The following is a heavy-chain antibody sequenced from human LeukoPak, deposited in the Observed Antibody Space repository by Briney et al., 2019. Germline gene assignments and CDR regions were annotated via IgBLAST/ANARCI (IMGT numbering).Heavy chain of an antibody. CDR3: AKDWGSSGWYNWFDS. CDR2: LSHDGGVT. V-gene: IGHV3-30*18. D-gene: IGHD6-19*01. J-gene: IGHJ5*01. Sequence: PGGPLRLSCAASGFTISTYGMHWVRQAPGKGREWLTMLSHDGGVTYYLDSVKGRFTISRDNSKNTLYLQMNGLNAADTAVYYCAKDWGSSGWYNWFDSWGQGTQVTVSS. CDR1: GFTISTYG.